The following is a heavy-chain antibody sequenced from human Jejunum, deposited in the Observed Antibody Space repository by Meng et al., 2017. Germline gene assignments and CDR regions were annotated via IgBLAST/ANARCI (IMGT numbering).Heavy chain of an antibody. CDR1: GGSVSSGFYY. Sequence: VHVQESGPGLVRPSETLSLTCTVSGGSVSSGFYYWSWIRQPPGKGLEWIGYISDSGTTNYNPSLKSRVTMSVDTSKNHFSLKLTSVTAADTAVYFCARDSETYPTYFDYWGQGTLVTVSS. CDR2: ISDSGTT. D-gene: IGHD5-24*01. J-gene: IGHJ4*02. V-gene: IGHV4-61*03. CDR3: ARDSETYPTYFDY.